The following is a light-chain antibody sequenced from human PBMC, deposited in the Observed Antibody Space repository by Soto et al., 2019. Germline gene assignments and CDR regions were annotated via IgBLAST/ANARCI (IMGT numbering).Light chain of an antibody. Sequence: QSVLTQPASVSGSPGQSITISCSGTRSDIGSYNYVAWYQQFPGKTPKILIYGVSNRPSGVSSRFSGSKSGNTASLTISGLQAEDETDYFCSLYSSNGSLIFGPGTKVTVL. CDR2: GVS. J-gene: IGLJ1*01. V-gene: IGLV2-14*01. CDR3: SLYSSNGSLI. CDR1: RSDIGSYNY.